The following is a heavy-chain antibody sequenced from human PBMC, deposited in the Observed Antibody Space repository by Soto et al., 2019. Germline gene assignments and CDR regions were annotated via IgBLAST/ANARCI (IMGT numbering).Heavy chain of an antibody. J-gene: IGHJ4*02. V-gene: IGHV4-59*01. D-gene: IGHD5-18*01. CDR1: GGSISSYY. CDR2: IYYSGST. CDR3: ARGGYSYGDHFDY. Sequence: PSETLSLTCTVSGGSISSYYWSWIRQPPGKGLEWIGYIYYSGSTNYNPSLKSRVTISVDTSKNQFSLKLSSVTAADTAVYYCARGGYSYGDHFDYWGQGTLVTVS.